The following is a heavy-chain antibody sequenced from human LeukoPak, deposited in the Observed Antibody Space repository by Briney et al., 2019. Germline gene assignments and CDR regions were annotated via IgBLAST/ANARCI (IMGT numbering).Heavy chain of an antibody. Sequence: SETLSLTCAVSGGSFSGYYWSWIRQPPGKGLEWIGEINHSGSTNYNPSLKSRVTISVDTSKNQFSLKLSSVTAADTAVYYCARGQRYYYGSGKTYYFDYWGQGTLVTVSS. V-gene: IGHV4-34*01. CDR2: INHSGST. J-gene: IGHJ4*02. D-gene: IGHD3-10*01. CDR3: ARGQRYYYGSGKTYYFDY. CDR1: GGSFSGYY.